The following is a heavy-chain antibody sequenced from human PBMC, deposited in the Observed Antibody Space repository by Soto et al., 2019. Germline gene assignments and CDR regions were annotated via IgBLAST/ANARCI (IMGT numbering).Heavy chain of an antibody. Sequence: ASVKVSCKTSGYTFTNYGISWVRQAPGQGLEWMGWISANNGNTNHVQKLQGRVTMTRDTSTSTAYMELSSLRSEDTAVYYCARVRSIAADYYYYGMDVWGQGTTVTVSS. J-gene: IGHJ6*02. CDR2: ISANNGNT. CDR1: GYTFTNYG. D-gene: IGHD6-6*01. V-gene: IGHV1-18*01. CDR3: ARVRSIAADYYYYGMDV.